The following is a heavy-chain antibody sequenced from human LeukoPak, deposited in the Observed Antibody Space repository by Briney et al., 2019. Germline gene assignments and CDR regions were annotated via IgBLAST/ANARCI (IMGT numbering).Heavy chain of an antibody. J-gene: IGHJ6*02. CDR1: GGSISSYY. CDR2: LYYTGST. Sequence: PSETLSLTCTVSGGSISSYYWSWIRQPPGKGLEWIGYLYYTGSTNYNPSLKSRVTISFDTSKSLFSLNLSSVTAADTAVYYCARHHEYIWGSSVDYYAMDVWGQGTTVTVSS. CDR3: ARHHEYIWGSSVDYYAMDV. D-gene: IGHD3-16*01. V-gene: IGHV4-59*08.